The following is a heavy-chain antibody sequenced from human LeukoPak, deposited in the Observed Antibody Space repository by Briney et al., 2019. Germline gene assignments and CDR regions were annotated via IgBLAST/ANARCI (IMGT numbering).Heavy chain of an antibody. CDR1: GYTFTSYY. CDR2: INPSGGST. Sequence: ASVKVSCKASGYTFTSYYMHWVRQAPGQGLEWMGIINPSGGSTSYAQKFQGRVTMTRDTSTSTVYMELSSMRSEDTAVYYCARAPIAAHFQHWGQGTLVTVSS. CDR3: ARAPIAAHFQH. D-gene: IGHD6-13*01. V-gene: IGHV1-46*03. J-gene: IGHJ1*01.